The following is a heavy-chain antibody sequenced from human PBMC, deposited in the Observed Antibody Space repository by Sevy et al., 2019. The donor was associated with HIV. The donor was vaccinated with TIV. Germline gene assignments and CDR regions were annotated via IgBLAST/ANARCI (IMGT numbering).Heavy chain of an antibody. CDR1: GGSFSGYD. Sequence: SETLSLTCAVSGGSFSGYDWSWIRQPPGKGLEWVGEIDHSGTINYNPSLKSRVTISIDTSNNQFSLKLTSVTAADTAAYYCARAFRNVVPATVLGLGFWYFVAMDVWGQGTTVTVSS. CDR2: IDHSGTI. V-gene: IGHV4-34*01. D-gene: IGHD1-26*01. J-gene: IGHJ6*02. CDR3: ARAFRNVVPATVLGLGFWYFVAMDV.